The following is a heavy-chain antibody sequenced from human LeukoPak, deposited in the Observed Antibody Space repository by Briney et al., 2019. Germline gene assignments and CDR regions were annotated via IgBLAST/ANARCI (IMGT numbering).Heavy chain of an antibody. V-gene: IGHV3-30*14. Sequence: GGSLRLSCAASGFTFSSYAMHWVRQAPGKGLEWVAVISYDGSNKYYADSVKGRFTISRDNSKNTLYLQMNSLRAEDTAVYYCARAGDRRGYSGYDDYWGQGTLVTVSS. CDR1: GFTFSSYA. CDR3: ARAGDRRGYSGYDDY. J-gene: IGHJ4*02. D-gene: IGHD5-12*01. CDR2: ISYDGSNK.